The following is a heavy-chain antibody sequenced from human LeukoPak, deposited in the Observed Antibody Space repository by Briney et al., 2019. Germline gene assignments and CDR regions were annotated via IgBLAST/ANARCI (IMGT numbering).Heavy chain of an antibody. CDR2: ISSSGTNI. J-gene: IGHJ4*02. D-gene: IGHD5-24*01. V-gene: IGHV3-48*03. CDR1: GFSFSSYE. CDR3: VRWDY. Sequence: GGSLRLSCAASGFSFSSYEKNWVRQAPGKGLEWVSYISSSGTNIYYADSVKGRFTISRDNAKNSLYLQMNSLRAEDTAIYYCVRWDYWGQGTLVTVSS.